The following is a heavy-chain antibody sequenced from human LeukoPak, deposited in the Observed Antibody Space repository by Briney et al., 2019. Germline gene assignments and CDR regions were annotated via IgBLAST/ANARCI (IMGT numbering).Heavy chain of an antibody. CDR2: ISSSSSYT. V-gene: IGHV3-11*05. D-gene: IGHD6-19*01. Sequence: GGSLRLSCAASGFXFSDYYISWIRQAPGKGLEWPSYISSSSSYTNSADSVKGRFTISRDNAKNSLYLQMNSLRAEDTAMYYCARDLSRGKSGWYDYWGQGTLVTVSS. CDR1: GFXFSDYY. CDR3: ARDLSRGKSGWYDY. J-gene: IGHJ4*02.